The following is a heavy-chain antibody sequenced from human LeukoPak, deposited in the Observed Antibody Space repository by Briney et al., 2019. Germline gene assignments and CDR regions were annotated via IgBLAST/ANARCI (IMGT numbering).Heavy chain of an antibody. CDR3: ARAPWFGELPIDY. Sequence: GGSLRLSCAASVFTFSSYSMNWVRQAPGKGLEWVSYISSSSSTIYYADSVKGRFTISRDNAKNSLYLQMNSLRDEDTAVYYCARAPWFGELPIDYWGQGTLVTVSS. D-gene: IGHD3-10*01. CDR2: ISSSSSTI. CDR1: VFTFSSYS. V-gene: IGHV3-48*02. J-gene: IGHJ4*02.